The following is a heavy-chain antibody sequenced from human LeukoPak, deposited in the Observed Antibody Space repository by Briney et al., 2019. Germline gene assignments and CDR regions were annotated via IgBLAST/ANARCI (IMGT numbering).Heavy chain of an antibody. V-gene: IGHV5-51*01. CDR1: GYSFTSYW. J-gene: IGHJ4*02. CDR2: IYPGDSDT. Sequence: GESLRISCKGSGYSFTSYWIGWVRQMPGKGLEWMGIIYPGDSDTRYSPSFQGQVTSSADTSISTAYLQWSSLKASDTAMYYCARHSLPDIVAPFDYWGQGTLVTVSS. CDR3: ARHSLPDIVAPFDY. D-gene: IGHD5-12*01.